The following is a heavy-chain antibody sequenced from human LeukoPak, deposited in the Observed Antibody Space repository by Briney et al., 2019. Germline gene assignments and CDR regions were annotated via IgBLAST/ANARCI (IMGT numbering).Heavy chain of an antibody. CDR2: IYSGGST. V-gene: IGHV3-66*02. CDR3: ARDRPDFWSGYSFDY. CDR1: GFTVSSNY. Sequence: GGSLRLSCAASGFTVSSNYMSWVRQAPGKGLEWVSVIYSGGSTYYADSVKGRFTISRDNSKNTLYLQMNSLRAEDTAVYFCARDRPDFWSGYSFDYWGQGTLVTVSS. D-gene: IGHD3-3*01. J-gene: IGHJ4*02.